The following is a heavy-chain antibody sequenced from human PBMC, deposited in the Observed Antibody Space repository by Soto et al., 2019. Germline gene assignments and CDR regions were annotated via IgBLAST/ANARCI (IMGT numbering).Heavy chain of an antibody. D-gene: IGHD3-10*01. CDR1: GFTVSSNY. J-gene: IGHJ4*02. Sequence: EVQLVESGGGLVQSGGSLRLSCAASGFTVSSNYMSWVRQAPGKGLEWVAYIYSIGSADYADSVKGRFTISRDNSRNTLYLQMNSLRVEDTAVYYCAAGDYASGSRHYWGQGTLVTVSS. V-gene: IGHV3-66*01. CDR2: IYSIGSA. CDR3: AAGDYASGSRHY.